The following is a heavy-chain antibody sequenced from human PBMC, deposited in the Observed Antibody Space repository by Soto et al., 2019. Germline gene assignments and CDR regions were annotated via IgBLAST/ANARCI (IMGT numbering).Heavy chain of an antibody. Sequence: ASVKVSCKASGYTFTGYYMHWVRQAPGQGLEWMGWINPNSGGTNYAQKFQGWVTMTRDTSISTAYMELSRLRSDDTAVYYCARSAAYDILTGYDYWGQGTLVTVSS. D-gene: IGHD3-9*01. CDR3: ARSAAYDILTGYDY. CDR1: GYTFTGYY. CDR2: INPNSGGT. J-gene: IGHJ4*02. V-gene: IGHV1-2*04.